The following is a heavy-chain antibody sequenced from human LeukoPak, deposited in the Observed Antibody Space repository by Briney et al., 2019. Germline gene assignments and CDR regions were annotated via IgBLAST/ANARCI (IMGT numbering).Heavy chain of an antibody. CDR1: GGTFSSYA. V-gene: IGHV1-69*06. CDR2: IIPIFGTA. J-gene: IGHJ4*02. D-gene: IGHD3-22*01. Sequence: SVKVSCKASGGTFSSYAISWVRQAPGQGLEWMGGIIPIFGTANYAQKFQGRVTITADKSTSTAYMELSSLRSEDTAVYYCARDPPSSGYDNLFDYWGQGTLVTVSS. CDR3: ARDPPSSGYDNLFDY.